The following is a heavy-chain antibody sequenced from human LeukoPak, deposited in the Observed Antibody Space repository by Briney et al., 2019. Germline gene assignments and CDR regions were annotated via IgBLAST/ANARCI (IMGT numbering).Heavy chain of an antibody. CDR2: ISSSSSYI. CDR3: ARSYYDSSGYSTYDY. V-gene: IGHV3-21*01. Sequence: GRSLRLSCAASGFTFSTHSMTWVRQAPGKGLEWVSSISSSSSYIYYADSVKGRFTISRDNAKNSLYLQMNSLRAEDTAVYYCARSYYDSSGYSTYDYWGQGTLVTVSS. D-gene: IGHD3-22*01. J-gene: IGHJ4*02. CDR1: GFTFSTHS.